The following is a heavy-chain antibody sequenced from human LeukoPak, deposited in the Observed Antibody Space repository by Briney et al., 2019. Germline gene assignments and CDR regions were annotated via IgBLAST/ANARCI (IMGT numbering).Heavy chain of an antibody. CDR1: GFTFSDYY. CDR3: ARDQIAAAGLPFDY. D-gene: IGHD6-13*01. V-gene: IGHV3-11*06. CDR2: ISSSSSYI. Sequence: GGSLRLSCAASGFTFSDYYMSWIRQAPGKGLEWVSYISSSSSYIYYADSVKGRFTISRDNAKNSLYLQMNSLRAEDTAVYYCARDQIAAAGLPFDYWGQGTLVTVSS. J-gene: IGHJ4*02.